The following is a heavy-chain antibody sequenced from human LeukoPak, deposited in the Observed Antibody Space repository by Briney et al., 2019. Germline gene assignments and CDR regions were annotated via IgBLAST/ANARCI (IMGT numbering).Heavy chain of an antibody. CDR1: GGTFSSYA. D-gene: IGHD3-10*01. J-gene: IGHJ6*04. CDR3: ARGSITFSGSYYSDYYYGMDV. V-gene: IGHV1-69*01. CDR2: IIPIFGTA. Sequence: SVKVSCKASGGTFSSYAISWVRQAPGQGLEWTGGIIPIFGTANYAQKFQGRVTITADESTSTAYMELSSLRSEDTAVYYCARGSITFSGSYYSDYYYGMDVWGKGTAVTVSS.